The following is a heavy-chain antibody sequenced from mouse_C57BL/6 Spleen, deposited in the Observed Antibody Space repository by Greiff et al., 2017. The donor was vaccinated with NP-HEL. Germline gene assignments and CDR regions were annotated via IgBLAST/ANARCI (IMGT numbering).Heavy chain of an antibody. CDR1: GYSITSGYY. Sequence: EVKLVESGPGLVKPSQSLSLTCSVTGYSITSGYYWNWIRQFPGNKLEWMGYISYDGSNNYNPSLKNRISITRDTSKNQFFLKLNSVTTEDTATYYCARAPNYYGSSHWYFDVWGTGTTVTVSS. D-gene: IGHD1-1*01. J-gene: IGHJ1*03. CDR3: ARAPNYYGSSHWYFDV. V-gene: IGHV3-6*01. CDR2: ISYDGSN.